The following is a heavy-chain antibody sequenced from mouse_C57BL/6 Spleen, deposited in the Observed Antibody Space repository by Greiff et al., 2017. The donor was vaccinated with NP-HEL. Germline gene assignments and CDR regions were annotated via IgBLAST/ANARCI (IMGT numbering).Heavy chain of an antibody. D-gene: IGHD1-1*01. CDR2: IYPGDGDT. V-gene: IGHV1-82*01. CDR3: APGGNYGAMDY. CDR1: GYAFSSSW. J-gene: IGHJ4*01. Sequence: QVQLQQSGPELVKPGASVKISCKASGYAFSSSWMNWVKQRPGKGLEWIGRIYPGDGDTNYNGKFKGKATLTADKSSSTAYMQLSSLTSEDSAVYFCAPGGNYGAMDYWGQGTSVTVSS.